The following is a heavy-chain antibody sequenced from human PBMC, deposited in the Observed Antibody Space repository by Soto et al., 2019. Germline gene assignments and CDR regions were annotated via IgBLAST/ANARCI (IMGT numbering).Heavy chain of an antibody. V-gene: IGHV3-11*04. CDR1: GFTFSDYY. Sequence: QVRLVESGGGLVKPGGSLRLSCAASGFTFSDYYMSWIRQAPGKGLEWVSYISSSGSTIYYADSVKGRFTISRDNAKNSLYLQMNSVRAEDTAVYYCARVKGCSSTSCYPRPRFDPWGQGTLVTVSS. CDR3: ARVKGCSSTSCYPRPRFDP. D-gene: IGHD2-2*01. CDR2: ISSSGSTI. J-gene: IGHJ5*02.